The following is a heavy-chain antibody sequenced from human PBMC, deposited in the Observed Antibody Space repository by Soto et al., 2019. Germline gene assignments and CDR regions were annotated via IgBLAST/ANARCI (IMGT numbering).Heavy chain of an antibody. CDR2: FDPEDGET. V-gene: IGHV1-24*01. CDR3: TSGQRPLRFLEWLSRYYFDF. CDR1: GYTLTELS. Sequence: QVQLVQSGAEVKKPGASVKVSCKVSGYTLTELSLHWVRQAPGKGLEWMGGFDPEDGETIYAQKFQGRVTMTEVTSTDTAYMELNSLRSEDTAVYYCTSGQRPLRFLEWLSRYYFDFWGQGTLVTVSS. J-gene: IGHJ4*02. D-gene: IGHD3-3*01.